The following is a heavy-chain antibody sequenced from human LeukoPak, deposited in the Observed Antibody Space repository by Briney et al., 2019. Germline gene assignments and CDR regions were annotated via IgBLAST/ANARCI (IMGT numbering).Heavy chain of an antibody. CDR3: ARDSDDAFDI. J-gene: IGHJ3*02. D-gene: IGHD3-10*01. Sequence: GGSLRLSCAASGFTFSSYAMSWVRQAPGKGLEWVSAISGSGGSIYYADSVKGRFTISRDNAKNSLYLQMNSLRAEDTAVYYCARDSDDAFDIWGQGTMVTVSS. CDR2: ISGSGGSI. V-gene: IGHV3-23*01. CDR1: GFTFSSYA.